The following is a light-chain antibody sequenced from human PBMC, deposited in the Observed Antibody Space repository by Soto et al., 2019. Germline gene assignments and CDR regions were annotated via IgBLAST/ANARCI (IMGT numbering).Light chain of an antibody. CDR1: SSDLGGYNY. CDR2: DVS. J-gene: IGLJ3*02. CDR3: SSYTGSSTWV. Sequence: QSALTQPASVSGSPGQSITISCTGTSSDLGGYNYVSWYQHHPGKAPKLVIYDVSNRPSGVSNRFSGSKSGNTASLTISGLQAEDESDYYCSSYTGSSTWVFGGGTKVTVL. V-gene: IGLV2-14*03.